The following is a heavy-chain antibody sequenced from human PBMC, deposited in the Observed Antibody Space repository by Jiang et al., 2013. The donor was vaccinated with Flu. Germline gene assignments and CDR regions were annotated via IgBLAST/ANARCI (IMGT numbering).Heavy chain of an antibody. CDR2: IYGGGDT. V-gene: IGHV3-53*01. CDR3: AKNLNPAYGMNV. J-gene: IGHJ6*02. Sequence: LVESGGGLIQPGGSLRLSCAAAGFTVSSNYMSWVRQAPGKGLEWVSVIYGGGDTYYADSVKGRFTISRDNSKNALYLQMNSLRAEDTAVYYCAKNLNPAYGMNVWGQGTTVTVSS. CDR1: GFTVSSNY.